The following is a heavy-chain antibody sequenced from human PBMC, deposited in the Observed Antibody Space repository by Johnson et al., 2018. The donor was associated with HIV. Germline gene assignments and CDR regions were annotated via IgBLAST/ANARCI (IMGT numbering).Heavy chain of an antibody. Sequence: QMQLVESGGGVVQPGRSLRLSCAASGFTFSSYAMHWVRQAPGKGLEWVAVISYDGSNKYYADSVKGRFTISRDNSKNTLYLQMNSLRAEDTAVYYCARMVDSSSWTPDAFDIWGQGTMVTVSS. J-gene: IGHJ3*02. CDR3: ARMVDSSSWTPDAFDI. CDR1: GFTFSSYA. D-gene: IGHD6-13*01. V-gene: IGHV3-30*14. CDR2: ISYDGSNK.